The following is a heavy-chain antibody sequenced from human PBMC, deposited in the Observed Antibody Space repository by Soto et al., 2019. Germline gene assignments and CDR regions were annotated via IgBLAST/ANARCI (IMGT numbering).Heavy chain of an antibody. CDR1: GDTFSSDT. V-gene: IGHV1-69*02. CDR2: IIPILDIT. D-gene: IGHD3-9*01. Sequence: QVQLVQSGAEVKKPGSSVKVSCKASGDTFSSDTISWVRQAPGQGLEWMGKIIPILDITKYAQNFQGRVTITADTSTNTAYMELSSLRAEDTAMYDWAGPRDLMFWWGQGTLVTVSS. CDR3: AGPRDLMFW. J-gene: IGHJ4*02.